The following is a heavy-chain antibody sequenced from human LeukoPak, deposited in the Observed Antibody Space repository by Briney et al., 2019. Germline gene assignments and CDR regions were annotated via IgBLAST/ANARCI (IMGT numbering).Heavy chain of an antibody. Sequence: ASVKVSCKASGYTFTSYYMHWVRQAPGQGLEWIGIINPSGGSTSYAQKFQGRVTMTRDTSTSTVYMELSSLRSEDTAVYYCARDRNVLRYFDWLPRDAFDIWGQGTMVTVSS. D-gene: IGHD3-9*01. CDR3: ARDRNVLRYFDWLPRDAFDI. V-gene: IGHV1-46*01. CDR2: INPSGGST. J-gene: IGHJ3*02. CDR1: GYTFTSYY.